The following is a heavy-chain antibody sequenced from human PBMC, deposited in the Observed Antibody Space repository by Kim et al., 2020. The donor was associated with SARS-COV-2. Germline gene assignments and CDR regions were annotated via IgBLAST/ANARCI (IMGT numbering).Heavy chain of an antibody. J-gene: IGHJ3*02. Sequence: SETLSLTCTVSGGSISSSSYYWGWIRQPQGKGLEWIGSIYYRGSTYYNPSLKSRVTISVDTSNNQFSLKLSSVTAADTAVYYCARCPSQRSAKHLHYYGSGSYYLGDAFDIWGQGTIVTVSS. CDR2: IYYRGST. V-gene: IGHV4-39*01. D-gene: IGHD3-10*01. CDR3: ARCPSQRSAKHLHYYGSGSYYLGDAFDI. CDR1: GGSISSSSYY.